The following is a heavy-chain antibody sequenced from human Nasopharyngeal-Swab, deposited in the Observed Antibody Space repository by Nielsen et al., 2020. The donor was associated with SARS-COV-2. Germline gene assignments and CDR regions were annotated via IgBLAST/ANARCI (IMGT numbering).Heavy chain of an antibody. J-gene: IGHJ6*02. D-gene: IGHD6-13*01. V-gene: IGHV4-59*13. CDR2: IYYSGST. Sequence: SETLSLTYTVSGGSISRYYWSWIRQPPGKGLEWIGYIYYSGSTNYNPSLKSRVTISVDTSKNQFSLNLSSVTAADTAVYYCARESLGYSSSWLGSYGMDVWGQGTTVTVSS. CDR1: GGSISRYY. CDR3: ARESLGYSSSWLGSYGMDV.